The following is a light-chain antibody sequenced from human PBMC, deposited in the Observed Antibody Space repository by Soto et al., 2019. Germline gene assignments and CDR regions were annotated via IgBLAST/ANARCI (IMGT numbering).Light chain of an antibody. V-gene: IGKV3-15*01. CDR3: QQYNSWPLT. J-gene: IGKJ4*01. Sequence: EIVMTQSPATVCVSPGERATLSCRASQSVSTNLAWYQQKPGQTPRLLIYDASIRATSGPANFSGSGSGTEFTLTIGSLQSEDFAVYYCQQYNSWPLTFGGGTKVDIK. CDR1: QSVSTN. CDR2: DAS.